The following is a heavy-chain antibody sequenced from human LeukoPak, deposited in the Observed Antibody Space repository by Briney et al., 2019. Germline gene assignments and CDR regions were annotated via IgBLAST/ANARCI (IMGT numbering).Heavy chain of an antibody. Sequence: GASVKVSCKASGYTFTSYYMHWVRQAPGQGLEWMGIINPSGGSTSYAQKFQGRVTMTRDTSTSTVYMELSCLRSEDTAVYYCARDHGYCTNGVCSDPYWGQGTLVTVSS. CDR2: INPSGGST. CDR1: GYTFTSYY. D-gene: IGHD2-8*01. CDR3: ARDHGYCTNGVCSDPY. J-gene: IGHJ4*02. V-gene: IGHV1-46*01.